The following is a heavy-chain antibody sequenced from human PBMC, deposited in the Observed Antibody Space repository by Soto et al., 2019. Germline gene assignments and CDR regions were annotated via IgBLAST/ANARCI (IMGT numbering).Heavy chain of an antibody. J-gene: IGHJ4*02. D-gene: IGHD3-22*01. CDR2: IYSGGST. V-gene: IGHV3-53*01. CDR1: GFTVSSNY. Sequence: SXRLACASCGFTVSSNYMSWVRQAPGKGLEWVSVIYSGGSTYYADSVKGRFTIYRDNSKNTLYLQMNSLRAEDTAVYYCARGWYYDSSGYYRYWGQGTLVTVSS. CDR3: ARGWYYDSSGYYRY.